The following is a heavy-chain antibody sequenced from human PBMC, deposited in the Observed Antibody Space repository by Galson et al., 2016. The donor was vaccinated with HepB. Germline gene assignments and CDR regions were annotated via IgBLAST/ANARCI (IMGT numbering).Heavy chain of an antibody. J-gene: IGHJ6*02. V-gene: IGHV1-3*01. Sequence: SVKVSCKASGYTFTSYAMHWVRQAPGQRLEWMGWINAGNGNTKYSQKFQDRVTITRDTSASTAYMELSSLRSEDTAVYYCERVEDSRWISHYGMDVWGQGTTVIVS. CDR1: GYTFTSYA. CDR2: INAGNGNT. CDR3: ERVEDSRWISHYGMDV. D-gene: IGHD4-23*01.